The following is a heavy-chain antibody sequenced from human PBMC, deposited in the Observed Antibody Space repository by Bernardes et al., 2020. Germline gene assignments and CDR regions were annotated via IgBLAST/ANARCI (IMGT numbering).Heavy chain of an antibody. CDR2: IYYSGST. CDR3: ARLKDRFLTPIDY. J-gene: IGHJ4*02. CDR1: CGSLRSTSYY. D-gene: IGHD2-21*01. Sequence: SETLSLTCTISCGSLRSTSYYWGWIRPPPGKGLEWLGSIYYSGSTYYNPSLKSRVTISVDTSKNQFSLKLSSVTAADTAVYYCARLKDRFLTPIDYWGQGTLVTVSS. V-gene: IGHV4-39*01.